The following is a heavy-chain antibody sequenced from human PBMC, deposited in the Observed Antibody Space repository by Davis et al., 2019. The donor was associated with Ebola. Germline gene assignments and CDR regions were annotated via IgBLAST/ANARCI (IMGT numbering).Heavy chain of an antibody. D-gene: IGHD6-19*01. CDR3: ARAERYSSGWRVRDYYYYYGMDV. CDR2: INHSGST. V-gene: IGHV4-34*01. Sequence: SETLSLTCAVYGESFSGYYWSWIRQPPGKGLEWIGEINHSGSTNYNPSLKSRVTISVDTSKNQFSLKLSSVTAADTAVYYCARAERYSSGWRVRDYYYYYGMDVWGQGTTVTVSS. CDR1: GESFSGYY. J-gene: IGHJ6*02.